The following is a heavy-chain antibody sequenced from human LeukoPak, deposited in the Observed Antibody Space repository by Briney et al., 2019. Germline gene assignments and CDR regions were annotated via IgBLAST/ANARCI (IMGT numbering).Heavy chain of an antibody. CDR1: GFAVGSNY. CDR3: ARRPGN. V-gene: IGHV3-53*01. J-gene: IGHJ4*02. Sequence: GGSLRLSCVASGFAVGSNYMSWVRQAPGKGLEWVSLIYSGGAIRYADSVKGRLTISRDSSKNTLFLQMNDLTVEDTARYYCARRPGNWGQGILVTVSS. CDR2: IYSGGAI. D-gene: IGHD1-14*01.